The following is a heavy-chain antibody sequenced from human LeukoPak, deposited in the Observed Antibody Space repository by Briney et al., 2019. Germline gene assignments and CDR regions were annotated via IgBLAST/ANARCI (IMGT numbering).Heavy chain of an antibody. D-gene: IGHD3-16*02. J-gene: IGHJ4*02. CDR1: GGSISSYY. V-gene: IGHV4-59*01. CDR3: ARGAGGDYVWGSCRYQTYYFDY. Sequence: PSETLSLTCTVSGGSISSYYWSWIRQPPGKGLEWIGYIYYSGSTNYNPSLKSRVTISVDTSKNQFSLKLSSVTAADTAVYYCARGAGGDYVWGSCRYQTYYFDYWGQGTLVTVSS. CDR2: IYYSGST.